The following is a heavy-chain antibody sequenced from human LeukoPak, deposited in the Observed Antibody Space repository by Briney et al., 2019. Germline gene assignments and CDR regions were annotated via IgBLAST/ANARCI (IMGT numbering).Heavy chain of an antibody. CDR3: ARGTDMAMHGYYWGLDV. D-gene: IGHD2-21*02. CDR2: ITVDIDDT. Sequence: ASVKVSCKASGYSFSDRAIHWLRQAPGQSLEWMGWITVDIDDTRYSQRFQDRVTITRDTSASTAYMELRNLKSEDTAVYFCARGTDMAMHGYYWGLDVWGKGTAVTVSS. CDR1: GYSFSDRA. J-gene: IGHJ6*04. V-gene: IGHV1-3*01.